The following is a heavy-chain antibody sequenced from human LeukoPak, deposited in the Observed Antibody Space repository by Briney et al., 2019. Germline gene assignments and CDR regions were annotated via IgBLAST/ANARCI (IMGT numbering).Heavy chain of an antibody. J-gene: IGHJ4*02. D-gene: IGHD1-26*01. CDR1: GGSISSSSYY. V-gene: IGHV4-39*01. CDR3: ASPSVGATTGIDY. Sequence: SETLSLTCTVSGGSISSSSYYWGWIRQPPGKGLEGIGSIYYSGSTYYNPSLKSRVTISVYTSKKQFSLKLSSVTAADTAVYYCASPSVGATTGIDYWGQGTLVTV. CDR2: IYYSGST.